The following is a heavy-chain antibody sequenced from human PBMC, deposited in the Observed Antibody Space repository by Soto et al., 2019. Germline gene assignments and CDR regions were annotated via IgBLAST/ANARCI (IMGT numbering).Heavy chain of an antibody. D-gene: IGHD4-17*01. V-gene: IGHV3-30-3*01. CDR3: ATDDYGAGGGY. Sequence: QVHLVESGGGVVQPGRSLRLSCAASRFTFSSNAMHWVRQAPGKGLEWVALISYDGSNKYYADSVKGRFTISRDNSKNTLYLKMNSLRAEDTAMYYCATDDYGAGGGYWGQGTLVTVSS. CDR1: RFTFSSNA. CDR2: ISYDGSNK. J-gene: IGHJ4*02.